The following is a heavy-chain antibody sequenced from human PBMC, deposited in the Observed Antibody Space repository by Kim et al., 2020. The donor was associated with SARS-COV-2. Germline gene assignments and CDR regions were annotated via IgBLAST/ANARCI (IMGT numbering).Heavy chain of an antibody. CDR3: ARVRGATAYLLDY. V-gene: IGHV1-8*01. J-gene: IGHJ4*02. Sequence: ASVKVSCKASGYTFRNFEIHWVRQATGQGPEWMGWMNPITGLTGFAQNFQGRVTMTSNTSIATAYMEVNRLTFEDTAVYYCARVRGATAYLLDYWGQGTL. CDR2: MNPITGLT. D-gene: IGHD3-9*01. CDR1: GYTFRNFE.